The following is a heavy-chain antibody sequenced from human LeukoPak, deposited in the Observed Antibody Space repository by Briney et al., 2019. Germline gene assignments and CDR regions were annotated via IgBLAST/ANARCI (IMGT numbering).Heavy chain of an antibody. CDR3: ARDADPWATGAFDI. CDR1: GGSISSYY. D-gene: IGHD5-12*01. Sequence: PSETLSLTCIVSGGSISSYYWSWIRQPPGKGLEWIGYIYYSGSTNYNPSLKSRVTISVDTSKNQFSLKLNSVTAADTAVYYCARDADPWATGAFDIWGQGTMVTVSS. CDR2: IYYSGST. J-gene: IGHJ3*02. V-gene: IGHV4-59*01.